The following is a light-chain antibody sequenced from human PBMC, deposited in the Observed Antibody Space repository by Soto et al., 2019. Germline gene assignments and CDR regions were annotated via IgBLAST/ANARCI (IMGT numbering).Light chain of an antibody. CDR3: QSYDSSLSSVV. CDR1: SSNIGAGYD. CDR2: GNS. J-gene: IGLJ2*01. Sequence: QSVLTQPPSVSGAPGQRVTSSCTGSSSNIGAGYDVHWYQQLPGTAPKLLIYGNSNRPSGVPDRFSGSKSGTSASLAITGLQAEDEADYYCQSYDSSLSSVVFDGGTKLTVL. V-gene: IGLV1-40*01.